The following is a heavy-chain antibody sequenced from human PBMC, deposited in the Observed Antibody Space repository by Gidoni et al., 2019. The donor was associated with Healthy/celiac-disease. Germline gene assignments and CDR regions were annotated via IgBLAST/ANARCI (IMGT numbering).Heavy chain of an antibody. V-gene: IGHV3-23*01. CDR3: ANRRGYSYGYGY. Sequence: EVQRLESGGGLVPPGGSLRLSCAASGFTFSSYAMSWVRQAPGKGLEWVSAISGSGGSTYYADSVKGRFTISRDNSKNTLYLQMTSLRAEDTAVYYCANRRGYSYGYGYWGQGTLVTVSS. CDR1: GFTFSSYA. J-gene: IGHJ4*02. CDR2: ISGSGGST. D-gene: IGHD5-18*01.